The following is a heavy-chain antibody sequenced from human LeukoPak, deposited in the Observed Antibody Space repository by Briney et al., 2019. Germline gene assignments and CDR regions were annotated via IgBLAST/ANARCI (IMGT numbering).Heavy chain of an antibody. CDR2: INPSGRT. CDR1: SGSLSDKY. Sequence: SETLSLTCGVYSGSLSDKYWSWIRQPPGKGLEWIGEINPSGRTNYNPSLKSRGTMSIDTSKNQYSLKLSSVAAAYTAVYYCARLSGYHFDYWGQGALVTVPS. CDR3: ARLSGYHFDY. V-gene: IGHV4-34*01. J-gene: IGHJ4*02. D-gene: IGHD5-12*01.